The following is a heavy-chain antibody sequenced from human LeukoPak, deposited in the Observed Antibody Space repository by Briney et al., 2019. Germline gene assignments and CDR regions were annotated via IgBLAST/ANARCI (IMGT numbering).Heavy chain of an antibody. CDR1: GFTFSCYG. CDR3: AKGEYYDILTGLRFDY. CDR2: ISYDGSNK. Sequence: GGSLRLSCAASGFTFSCYGMHWVRQAPGKGLEWVAVISYDGSNKYYADSVKGRFTISRDSSKNTLYLQMNSLRAEDTAVYYCAKGEYYDILTGLRFDYWGQGTLVTVSS. D-gene: IGHD3-9*01. V-gene: IGHV3-30*18. J-gene: IGHJ4*02.